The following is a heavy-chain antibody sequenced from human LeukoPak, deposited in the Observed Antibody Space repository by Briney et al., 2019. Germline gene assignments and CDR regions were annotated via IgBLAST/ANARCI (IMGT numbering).Heavy chain of an antibody. D-gene: IGHD1-14*01. J-gene: IGHJ3*02. Sequence: SETLSLTCTVSGGSISSYYWSWIRQPPGKGLEWIGYIYYSGSTNYNPSLKSRVTISVDTSKNQFSLKLSSVTAADTAVYYCARVTPIRAFDIWGQGTMVTVSS. CDR1: GGSISSYY. CDR3: ARVTPIRAFDI. CDR2: IYYSGST. V-gene: IGHV4-59*01.